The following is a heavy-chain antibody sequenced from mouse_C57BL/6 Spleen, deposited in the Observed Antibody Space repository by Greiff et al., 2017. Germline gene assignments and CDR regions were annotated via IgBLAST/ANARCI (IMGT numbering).Heavy chain of an antibody. Sequence: QVQLQQPGAELVMPGASVKLSCKASGYTFTSYWMPWVKQRPGQGLEWIGEIDPSDSYTNYNHNVKGKSTLTVDKSSSTAYLQLSSLTSEDSAVYYCARGATVVALYYAMDYWGQGTSVTVSS. V-gene: IGHV1-69*01. CDR3: ARGATVVALYYAMDY. D-gene: IGHD1-1*01. CDR2: IDPSDSYT. CDR1: GYTFTSYW. J-gene: IGHJ4*01.